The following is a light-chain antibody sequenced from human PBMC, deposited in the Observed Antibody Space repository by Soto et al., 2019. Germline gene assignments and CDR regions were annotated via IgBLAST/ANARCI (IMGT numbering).Light chain of an antibody. V-gene: IGKV1-39*01. Sequence: DIQMTQSPSSLSASVGDRVTITCRASQSISSYLNWYQQKPGKAPKLLIYAASSLQSGVPSRFSGSGSGTDFTLTISSLQPEDFETYYCQQSYSTHLTFGGGTKVDIX. CDR3: QQSYSTHLT. J-gene: IGKJ4*01. CDR2: AAS. CDR1: QSISSY.